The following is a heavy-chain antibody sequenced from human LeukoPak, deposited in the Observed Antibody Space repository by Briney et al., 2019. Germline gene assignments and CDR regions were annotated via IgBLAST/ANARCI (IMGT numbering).Heavy chain of an antibody. CDR1: GIAFNSAA. J-gene: IGHJ4*02. D-gene: IGHD5-18*01. CDR3: AKGLAIQLWFVDY. Sequence: GGSLRLSCAAAGIAFNSAAMHWVRQAPGKGPEWMAVVSSDGDDKDYADSVKGRFTISRDNAKNTLYVEMNSLRAEDTAVYYCAKGLAIQLWFVDYWGQGTLVTVSS. V-gene: IGHV3-30-3*01. CDR2: VSSDGDDK.